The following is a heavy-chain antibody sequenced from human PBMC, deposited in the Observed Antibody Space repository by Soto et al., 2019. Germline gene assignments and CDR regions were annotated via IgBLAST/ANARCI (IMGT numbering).Heavy chain of an antibody. CDR3: ALRFMVRGAFDP. J-gene: IGHJ5*02. CDR1: GVTFTDYY. V-gene: IGHV3-11*01. Sequence: QVRLVESGGGLVKPGGSLRLSCAASGVTFTDYYMSWFRQAPGKGLEWVSQISSTGATIYYADSVKGRFTISRDNAENSLYLHMTRLRGEDTAMYYCALRFMVRGAFDPWGQGTLVTVSS. D-gene: IGHD3-10*01. CDR2: ISSTGATI.